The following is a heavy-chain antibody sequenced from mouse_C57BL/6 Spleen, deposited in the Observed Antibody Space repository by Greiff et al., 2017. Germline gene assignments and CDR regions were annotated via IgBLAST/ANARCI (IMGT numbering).Heavy chain of an antibody. D-gene: IGHD2-13*01. J-gene: IGHJ4*01. CDR1: GFTFSDYG. CDR3: ARRCDHYYYAMDY. V-gene: IGHV5-17*01. Sequence: EVKVVESGGGLVKPGGSLKLSCAASGFTFSDYGMHWVRQAPEKGLEWVAYISSGSSTIYYADTVKGPFTISRDNAKNTLFLQMTSLRSDDTAMYYCARRCDHYYYAMDYWGQGTSVTVSS. CDR2: ISSGSSTI.